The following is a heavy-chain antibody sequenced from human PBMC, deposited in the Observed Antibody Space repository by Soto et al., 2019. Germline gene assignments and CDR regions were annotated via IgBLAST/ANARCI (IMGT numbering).Heavy chain of an antibody. Sequence: EVQLVESGGGLVKPGVSLRLSCAASGFTFSSYRMNWVRQAPGKGLEWVSSISSSSSYIYYADSVKGRFTISRDNAKNSLYLQINSLRAEYTAVYYCARDPGYCSSTGCYPSEFDYWGQGTLVTVSS. J-gene: IGHJ4*02. CDR1: GFTFSSYR. D-gene: IGHD2-2*01. V-gene: IGHV3-21*01. CDR3: ARDPGYCSSTGCYPSEFDY. CDR2: ISSSSSYI.